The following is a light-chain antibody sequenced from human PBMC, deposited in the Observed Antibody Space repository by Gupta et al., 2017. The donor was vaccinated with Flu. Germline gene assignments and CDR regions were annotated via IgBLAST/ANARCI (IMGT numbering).Light chain of an antibody. CDR2: KNN. J-gene: IGLJ3*02. Sequence: QSVLTQSPSASGTPGQRVTISCSGSNSNIGKNYVSWYRQVPRTAPKVLMYKNNQRPSGVPERFSASKSGTSASLAVSGLRSEDEADYYCAAWDDSLSTWVFDGGTKLTVL. CDR1: NSNIGKNY. V-gene: IGLV1-47*01. CDR3: AAWDDSLSTWV.